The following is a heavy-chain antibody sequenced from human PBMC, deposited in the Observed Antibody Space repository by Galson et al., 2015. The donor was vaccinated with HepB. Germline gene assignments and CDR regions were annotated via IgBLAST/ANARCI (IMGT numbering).Heavy chain of an antibody. J-gene: IGHJ6*02. Sequence: SLRLSCASSGFTFSSYWMTWVRQAPGRGLEWVANIKEDGSESFYVDSVEGRFAISRDNAKSSLYLQMNNLRADDTAVYYCAREELATRWKSYGTYYYFHYMDVWGQGITVTVSS. CDR1: GFTFSSYW. D-gene: IGHD3-16*01. CDR3: AREELATRWKSYGTYYYFHYMDV. CDR2: IKEDGSES. V-gene: IGHV3-7*01.